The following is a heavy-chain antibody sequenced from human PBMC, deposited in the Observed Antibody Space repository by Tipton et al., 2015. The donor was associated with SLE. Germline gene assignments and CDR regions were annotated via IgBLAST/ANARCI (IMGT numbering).Heavy chain of an antibody. CDR3: ARRVYDAWDAFDI. CDR2: IYDNSNT. D-gene: IGHD5/OR15-5a*01. V-gene: IGHV4-34*09. Sequence: TLSLTCAVYGGSLGGYYWSWIRQPPGKGLEWVGYIYDNSNTHYNPSLKSRVTISIDTSKNQFSLKLSFVSAADTALYYCARRVYDAWDAFDIWGQGTMVTVSS. CDR1: GGSLGGYY. J-gene: IGHJ3*02.